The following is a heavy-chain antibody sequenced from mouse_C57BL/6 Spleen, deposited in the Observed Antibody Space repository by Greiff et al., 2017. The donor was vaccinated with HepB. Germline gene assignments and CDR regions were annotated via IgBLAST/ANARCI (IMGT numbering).Heavy chain of an antibody. D-gene: IGHD2-1*01. CDR2: IDPEDGET. V-gene: IGHV14-2*01. CDR3: AFYYGNYRFAY. CDR1: GFNINDYY. Sequence: EVQLQQSGAELVKPGASVKLSCTASGFNINDYYMHWVKQRTEQGLEWIGRIDPEDGETKYAPNFQGKATITADTSSTPAYLQLSSLTSEDTAVYYCAFYYGNYRFAYWGQGTLVTVSA. J-gene: IGHJ3*01.